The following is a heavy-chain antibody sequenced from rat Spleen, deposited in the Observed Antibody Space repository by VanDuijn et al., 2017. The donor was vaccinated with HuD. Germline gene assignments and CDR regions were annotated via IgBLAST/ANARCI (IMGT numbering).Heavy chain of an antibody. D-gene: IGHD1-11*01. CDR2: ISYDGSST. V-gene: IGHV5-7*01. J-gene: IGHJ2*01. CDR3: AGGYTDY. CDR1: GFTFSDYN. Sequence: EVQLVESGGGLVQPGGSLKLSCAASGFTFSDYNMAWVRQAPKKGLEWVATISYDGSSTYYRDSVKGRFTISRDNAKSTLYLQMDSLRSEDTATYYCAGGYTDYWGQGVMVTVSS.